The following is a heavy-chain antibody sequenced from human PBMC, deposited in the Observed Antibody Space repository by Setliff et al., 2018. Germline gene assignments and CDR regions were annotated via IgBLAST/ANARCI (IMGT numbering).Heavy chain of an antibody. J-gene: IGHJ4*02. CDR1: GGSFSGYY. Sequence: LETLSLTCAVYGGSFSGYYWSWIRQPPGKRLEWIGVIIHSGSTNYNPSLKSRVTISMDTSKNQFSLKVSSVTAADTAVYYCVTVEGFYPKYGSNSGAFDSWGQGTLVTVSS. V-gene: IGHV4-34*12. D-gene: IGHD4-4*01. CDR2: IIHSGST. CDR3: VTVEGFYPKYGSNSGAFDS.